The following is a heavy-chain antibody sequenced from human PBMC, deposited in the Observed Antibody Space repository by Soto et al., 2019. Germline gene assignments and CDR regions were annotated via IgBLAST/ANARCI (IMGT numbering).Heavy chain of an antibody. CDR3: AAGGIVGATTADY. CDR2: IYYSGST. Sequence: SETLSLTCAVSGYSISSSNWWGWIRQPPGKGLEWIGYIYYSGSTYYNPSLKSRVTMSVDTSKNQFSLKLSSVTAVDTAVYYCAAGGIVGATTADYWGQGTLVTSPQ. CDR1: GYSISSSNW. J-gene: IGHJ4*02. V-gene: IGHV4-28*01. D-gene: IGHD1-26*01.